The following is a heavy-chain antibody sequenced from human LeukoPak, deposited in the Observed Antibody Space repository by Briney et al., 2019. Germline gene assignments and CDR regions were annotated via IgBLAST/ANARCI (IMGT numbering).Heavy chain of an antibody. CDR3: ARGRAYSSSWYYWFDP. CDR2: ISAYNGNT. Sequence: GASVKVSCKASGYTFTSYGISWVRQAPGQGLEWMGWISAYNGNTNYAQKLQGRVTMTTDASMSKAYMELRSLRSDDTAVYYCARGRAYSSSWYYWFDPWGQGTLVTVSS. D-gene: IGHD6-13*01. V-gene: IGHV1-18*01. J-gene: IGHJ5*02. CDR1: GYTFTSYG.